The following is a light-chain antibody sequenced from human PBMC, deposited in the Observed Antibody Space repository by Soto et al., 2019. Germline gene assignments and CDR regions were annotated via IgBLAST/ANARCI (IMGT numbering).Light chain of an antibody. CDR3: QQYVNLPLT. Sequence: DLQMTQSPSSLSASVGDRVTITCQASQDIINYLNWYQQKPGKAPKLLIYEASNLETGVPSRFSGGGSGAHFTFTISSLQPEDFATYYCQQYVNLPLTFGGGTKVEV. J-gene: IGKJ4*01. CDR1: QDIINY. CDR2: EAS. V-gene: IGKV1-33*01.